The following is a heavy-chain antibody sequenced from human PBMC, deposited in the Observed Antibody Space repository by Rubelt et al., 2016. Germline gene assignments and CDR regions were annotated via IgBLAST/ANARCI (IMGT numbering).Heavy chain of an antibody. CDR2: INPSGGST. CDR3: AREGLRYSAFDI. D-gene: IGHD5/OR15-5a*01. V-gene: IGHV1-46*01. CDR1: GYTFTSYY. J-gene: IGHJ3*02. Sequence: QVQLVQSGAEVKKPGASVKVSCKASGYTFTSYYMHWVRQAPGQGLEWMGIINPSGGSTSYGQTFQGRVTMTAAKSTRPADMELSSLRSEDTSAYYCAREGLRYSAFDIWGQGTMVTVSS.